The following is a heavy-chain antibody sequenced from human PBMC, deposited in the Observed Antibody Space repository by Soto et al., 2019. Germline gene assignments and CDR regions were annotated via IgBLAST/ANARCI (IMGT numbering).Heavy chain of an antibody. CDR1: GLTFSDYY. CDR3: ARALDGIDE. CDR2: ITHRGDYT. J-gene: IGHJ6*02. V-gene: IGHV3-11*05. Sequence: QVQLVESGGGLVKPGGSLRLSCAASGLTFSDYYMSWIRQAPGKGLEWVSYITHRGDYTKYADSVQGRFTISRDNAKNAPYLRRNSLRAEDLAVYYCARALDGIDEWGQGTTVMVSS.